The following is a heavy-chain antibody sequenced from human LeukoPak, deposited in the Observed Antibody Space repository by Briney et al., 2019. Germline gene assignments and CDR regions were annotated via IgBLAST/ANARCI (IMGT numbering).Heavy chain of an antibody. V-gene: IGHV3-7*01. CDR2: IKRDGSEK. D-gene: IGHD2-2*01. CDR3: AKDPRYCSSTSCYAFYYYYGMDV. J-gene: IGHJ6*02. CDR1: GFTFSDHS. Sequence: GGSLSLSCVASGFTFSDHSMMWVRQAPGKGLEWVANIKRDGSEKNYVDSVKGRFTISRDNSKNTLYLQMNSLRAEDTAVYYCAKDPRYCSSTSCYAFYYYYGMDVWGQGTTVTVSS.